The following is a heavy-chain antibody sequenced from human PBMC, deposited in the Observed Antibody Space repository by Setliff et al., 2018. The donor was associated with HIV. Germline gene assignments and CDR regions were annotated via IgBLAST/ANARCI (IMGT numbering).Heavy chain of an antibody. D-gene: IGHD3-9*01. Sequence: ASVKVSCKASGYTFSDHTIHWVRQAPGKRPEWMGWLNAGYGNTKYSQKLQGRVTITRDISASTAYMELSSLRSEDTAVYYCARSGLVYDDVLTGPPTDYWGQGTLVTVSS. CDR1: GYTFSDHT. J-gene: IGHJ4*02. V-gene: IGHV1-3*01. CDR2: LNAGYGNT. CDR3: ARSGLVYDDVLTGPPTDY.